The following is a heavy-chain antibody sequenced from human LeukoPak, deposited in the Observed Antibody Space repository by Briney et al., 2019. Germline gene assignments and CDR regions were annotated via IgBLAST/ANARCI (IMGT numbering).Heavy chain of an antibody. Sequence: KASETLSLTCTVSGGSISGYYWNWIRQPPGKGLEWIGYIYYTGSTNYNSSLKSRVTISVDTSKNQFSLKLSSVTTADTAIYYCARGATSVTTWFDPWSQGTLVTVSS. J-gene: IGHJ5*02. CDR3: ARGATSVTTWFDP. V-gene: IGHV4-59*01. CDR1: GGSISGYY. CDR2: IYYTGST. D-gene: IGHD4-17*01.